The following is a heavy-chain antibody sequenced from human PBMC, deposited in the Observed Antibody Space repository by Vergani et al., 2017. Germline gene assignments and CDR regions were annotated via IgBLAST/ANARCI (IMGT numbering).Heavy chain of an antibody. V-gene: IGHV1-69*01. CDR2: IIPIFGTA. J-gene: IGHJ4*02. Sequence: QLQLQESGPGLVKPSETLSLTCTVSGGSISSSSYYWGWPHQPPGKGLEWMGGIIPIFGTANYAQKFQGRVTITADESTSTAYMGLSSLVSEDTAVYYCAREVDIAAAGTGFDYWGQGTLVTVSS. CDR3: AREVDIAAAGTGFDY. CDR1: GGSISSSS. D-gene: IGHD6-13*01.